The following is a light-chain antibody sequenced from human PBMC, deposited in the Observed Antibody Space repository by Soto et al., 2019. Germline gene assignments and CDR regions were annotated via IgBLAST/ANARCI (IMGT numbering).Light chain of an antibody. V-gene: IGKV3-20*01. CDR2: AAS. CDR1: QSVTSNY. Sequence: EVVLTQSPGTVSLSPGERATLSCRASQSVTSNYLAWYQQKPGQAPRLLIYAASSSATGIPDRFSGSGSGTDFTLSISRLEPEDFALYYCAQNGSSITWTFGQGTKVEIK. CDR3: AQNGSSITWT. J-gene: IGKJ1*01.